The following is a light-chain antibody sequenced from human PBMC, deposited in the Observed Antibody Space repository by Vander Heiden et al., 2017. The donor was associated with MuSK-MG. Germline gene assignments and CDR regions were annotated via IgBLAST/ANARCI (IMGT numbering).Light chain of an antibody. CDR1: QSVSSSF. Sequence: EIVLTQSPGTLSLSPGERATLSCRASQSVSSSFLAWYQQKPGQAPRLLIYGASSRATGIPDRFSGSGSGTDFTLTISRREPEDFAVYYCQQDGRSPPITFGQGTRMEIK. J-gene: IGKJ5*01. CDR3: QQDGRSPPIT. CDR2: GAS. V-gene: IGKV3-20*01.